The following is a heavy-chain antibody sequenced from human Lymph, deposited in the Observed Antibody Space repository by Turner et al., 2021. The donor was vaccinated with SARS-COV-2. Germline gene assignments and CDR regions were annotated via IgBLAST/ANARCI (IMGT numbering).Heavy chain of an antibody. D-gene: IGHD4-17*01. J-gene: IGHJ4*02. CDR3: ARDIPTTADYFDY. CDR2: ISSSSSYI. V-gene: IGHV3-21*01. Sequence: EVQLVESGGGLVKPGGSLRLSCAASGFTFSTYSMNCVRQAPGKWLEWISSISSSSSYIYYADSVKGRFTISRDDAKNSLYLQMNSLRAEDTAVYYCARDIPTTADYFDYWGQGTLVTVSS. CDR1: GFTFSTYS.